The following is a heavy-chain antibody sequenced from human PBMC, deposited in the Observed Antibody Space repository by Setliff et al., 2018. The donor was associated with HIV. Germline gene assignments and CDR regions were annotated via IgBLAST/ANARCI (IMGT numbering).Heavy chain of an antibody. CDR1: GFTFSNAW. D-gene: IGHD3-9*01. CDR2: IKSRGDGETS. V-gene: IGHV3-15*01. Sequence: GGSLRLSCAASGFTFSNAWMTWVRQAPGKGLEWVGRIKSRGDGETSDSAAPVKGRFTISRDDSKNTLYLQMNSLKTEDKAVYYCTTDSFTISGLIITSYFDYWGQGTLVTVSS. J-gene: IGHJ4*02. CDR3: TTDSFTISGLIITSYFDY.